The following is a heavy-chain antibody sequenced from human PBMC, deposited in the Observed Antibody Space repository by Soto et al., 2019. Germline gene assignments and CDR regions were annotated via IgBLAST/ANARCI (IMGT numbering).Heavy chain of an antibody. V-gene: IGHV4-39*01. CDR3: ARHQYYYDNSGYTLDY. Sequence: PSETLSLTCTVSGGSISSSTYYWGWIRQPPGKGLEWIGSVYYSGSTYYNPSLKSRVTISVDTSNNQFSLKLNSVTAADTAVYYCARHQYYYDNSGYTLDYWGQGTLVTVSS. CDR1: GGSISSSTYY. CDR2: VYYSGST. J-gene: IGHJ4*02. D-gene: IGHD3-22*01.